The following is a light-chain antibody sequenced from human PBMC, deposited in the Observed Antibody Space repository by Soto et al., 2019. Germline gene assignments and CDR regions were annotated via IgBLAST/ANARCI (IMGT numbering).Light chain of an antibody. V-gene: IGKV1-33*01. J-gene: IGKJ5*01. CDR1: QDVSNY. CDR3: QQYSNLIT. Sequence: DIQMTQSPSSLSASVGDRVTITSQASQDVSNYLNWYQQKLGKAPKLLIYDASNLETGVPSRLSVSGSGTYFSFTIRSLQPEDFATYYCQQYSNLITFGQGTRLEIK. CDR2: DAS.